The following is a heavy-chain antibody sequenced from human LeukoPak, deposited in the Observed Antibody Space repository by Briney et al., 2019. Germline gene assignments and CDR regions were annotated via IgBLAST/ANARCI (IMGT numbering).Heavy chain of an antibody. V-gene: IGHV3-23*01. CDR3: AKDSAEGSSWYYYFDY. J-gene: IGHJ4*02. CDR2: ITASGAGT. Sequence: GGSRRLSCGVPEFTFSSYAMSGVRQGPGGGLEWVSAITASGAGTDYADSVKGRFTISRDNSKNTLYLQMNSLRAEDTAVYYCAKDSAEGSSWYYYFDYWGQGTLVTVSS. CDR1: EFTFSSYA. D-gene: IGHD6-13*01.